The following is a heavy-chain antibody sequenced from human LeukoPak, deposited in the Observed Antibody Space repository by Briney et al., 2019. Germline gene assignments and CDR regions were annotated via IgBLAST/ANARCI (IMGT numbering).Heavy chain of an antibody. CDR2: INWNGGST. V-gene: IGHV3-20*04. Sequence: GGSLRLSCAASGFTFDDYGMSWVRQAPGKGLEWVSGINWNGGSTGYADSVEGRFTISRDNAKNSLYLQMNSLRAEDTALYYCARGLDRYYYDSSGLDYWGQGTLVTVSS. J-gene: IGHJ4*02. CDR3: ARGLDRYYYDSSGLDY. CDR1: GFTFDDYG. D-gene: IGHD3-22*01.